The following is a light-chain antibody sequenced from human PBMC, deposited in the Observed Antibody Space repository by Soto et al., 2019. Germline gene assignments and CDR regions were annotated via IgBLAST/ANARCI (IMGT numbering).Light chain of an antibody. V-gene: IGKV3-20*01. J-gene: IGKJ1*01. CDR1: QSVDSRN. CDR3: QYYGSPSWT. CDR2: AAS. Sequence: EFVFTQSPGTLSLSPGERATLSCRASQSVDSRNLAWYQQKHGQAPRVLIFAASSRASGIPDRFSGSGSGTDFTLTISRLEPEDFAVYYCQYYGSPSWTFAQGTKVDI.